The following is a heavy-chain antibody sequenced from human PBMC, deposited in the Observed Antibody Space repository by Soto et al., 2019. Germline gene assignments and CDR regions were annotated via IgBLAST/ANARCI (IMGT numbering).Heavy chain of an antibody. V-gene: IGHV3-23*01. Sequence: AGSLRLSCAASGFTFSSYWMSWVRQAPGKGLEWVSALSGSGGTTYYADSVKGRFTISRDQSKNTLLRQMNSLRAEDTAIYYCARDSAIVGATTIHDCSGKGTLLTVSS. CDR1: GFTFSSYW. D-gene: IGHD1-26*01. J-gene: IGHJ4*02. CDR2: LSGSGGTT. CDR3: ARDSAIVGATTIHDC.